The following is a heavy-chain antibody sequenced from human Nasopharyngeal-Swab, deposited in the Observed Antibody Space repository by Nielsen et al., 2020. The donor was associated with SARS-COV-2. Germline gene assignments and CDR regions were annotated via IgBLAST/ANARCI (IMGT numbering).Heavy chain of an antibody. Sequence: SETLSLTCTVSGGSISSGDYYWSWIRQLPGRGLEWIGYIYRLGGTSYNPSLKSRVTISLDASNNQFSLRLSSVTAADTAMFYCARGTPFDYWGQGILVTVSS. CDR1: GGSISSGDYY. CDR3: ARGTPFDY. V-gene: IGHV4-31*03. D-gene: IGHD1-1*01. CDR2: IYRLGGT. J-gene: IGHJ4*02.